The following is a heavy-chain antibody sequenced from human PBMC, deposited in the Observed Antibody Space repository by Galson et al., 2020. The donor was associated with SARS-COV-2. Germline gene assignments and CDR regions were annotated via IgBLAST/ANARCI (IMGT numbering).Heavy chain of an antibody. CDR1: GYTFNGYY. CDR3: PRDNDHDAFDI. CDR2: INPNSGGT. J-gene: IGHJ3*02. V-gene: IGHV1-2*04. D-gene: IGHD1-1*01. Sequence: GESLKISCKASGYTFNGYYIHWVRQAPGQGLEWMGWINPNSGGTTYAENFQDWVTMTRDTSISTAYMDLSSLIADDTSVYYCPRDNDHDAFDIWGQVTMVTVSS.